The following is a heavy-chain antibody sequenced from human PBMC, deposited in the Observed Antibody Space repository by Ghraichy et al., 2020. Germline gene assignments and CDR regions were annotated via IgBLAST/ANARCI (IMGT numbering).Heavy chain of an antibody. V-gene: IGHV1-69*02. J-gene: IGHJ6*02. CDR2: IIPILGIA. CDR1: GGTFSSYT. D-gene: IGHD6-6*01. CDR3: ARAGGIAARPYYYGMDV. Sequence: SVKVSCKASGGTFSSYTISWVRQAPGQGLEWMGRIIPILGIANYAQKFQGRVTITADKSTSTAYMELSSLRSEDTAVYYCARAGGIAARPYYYGMDVWGQGTTVTVSS.